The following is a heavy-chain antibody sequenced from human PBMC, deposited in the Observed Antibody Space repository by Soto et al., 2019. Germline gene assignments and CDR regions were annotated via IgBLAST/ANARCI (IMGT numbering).Heavy chain of an antibody. CDR2: ISSNGGST. D-gene: IGHD6-19*01. CDR1: GFTFSSYA. V-gene: IGHV3-64*04. J-gene: IGHJ5*02. CDR3: ARGYIAVAGPRGWFDP. Sequence: PGGSLRLSCSASGFTFSSYAMHWVRQAPGKGLEYVSAISSNGGSTYYADSGKGRFTISRDNSKNTLYLQMNSLRAEDTAVYYCARGYIAVAGPRGWFDPWGQGTLVTVSS.